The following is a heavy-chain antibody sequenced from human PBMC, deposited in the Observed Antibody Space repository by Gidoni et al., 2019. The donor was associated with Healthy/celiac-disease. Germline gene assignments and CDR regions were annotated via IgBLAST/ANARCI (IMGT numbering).Heavy chain of an antibody. J-gene: IGHJ5*02. D-gene: IGHD3-22*01. CDR1: GGSFSGYY. Sequence: QVQLQQWGAGLLKPSETLSLTCAVYGGSFSGYYWSWIRQPPGKGLEWIGEINHSGSTNYNPSLKSRVTISVDTSKNQFSLKLSSVTAADTAVYYYARASKVDSSGYYSWFDPWGQGTLVTVSS. CDR3: ARASKVDSSGYYSWFDP. CDR2: INHSGST. V-gene: IGHV4-34*01.